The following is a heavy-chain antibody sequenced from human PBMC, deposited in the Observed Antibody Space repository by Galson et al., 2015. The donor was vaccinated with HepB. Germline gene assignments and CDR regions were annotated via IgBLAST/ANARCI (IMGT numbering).Heavy chain of an antibody. J-gene: IGHJ4*02. Sequence: SLRLSCAASGFIFRSYGMHWVRQAPDKGLEWVAVISYDGNNKQYADSVKGRFTISRDDSKNTLYLQMNSLRAEDTAVYYCAKVWGFWSGYYEDWGQGTLVTVSS. CDR2: ISYDGNNK. CDR1: GFIFRSYG. V-gene: IGHV3-30*18. D-gene: IGHD3-3*01. CDR3: AKVWGFWSGYYED.